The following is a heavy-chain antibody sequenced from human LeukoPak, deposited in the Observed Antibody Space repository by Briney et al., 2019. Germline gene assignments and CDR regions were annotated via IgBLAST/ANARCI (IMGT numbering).Heavy chain of an antibody. CDR3: ARLKFYDSTGYSPGHYMDV. CDR2: LYPSVSP. V-gene: IGHV4-4*07. J-gene: IGHJ6*03. Sequence: SETLSLTCTVSGGPIYSYYWSWIRQPAGKGLEWIGRLYPSVSPNYNPSLKSRVSMSVDTSKNQLALNLRAATAADTAVYYCARLKFYDSTGYSPGHYMDVWGKGITVTVS. D-gene: IGHD3-22*01. CDR1: GGPIYSYY.